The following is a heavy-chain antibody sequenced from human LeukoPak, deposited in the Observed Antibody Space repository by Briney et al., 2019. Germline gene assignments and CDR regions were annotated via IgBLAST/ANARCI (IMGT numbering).Heavy chain of an antibody. V-gene: IGHV4-4*07. Sequence: SETLSLTCTVSGGSISSYYWSWIRQPAGKGLEWIGRIYTSGSTNYNPSRKSRVTMSVDTSKNQFSLKLSSVTAADTAVYYCARGGTYYDFWSGSLDYWGQGTLVTVSS. CDR2: IYTSGST. CDR3: ARGGTYYDFWSGSLDY. CDR1: GGSISSYY. J-gene: IGHJ4*02. D-gene: IGHD3-3*01.